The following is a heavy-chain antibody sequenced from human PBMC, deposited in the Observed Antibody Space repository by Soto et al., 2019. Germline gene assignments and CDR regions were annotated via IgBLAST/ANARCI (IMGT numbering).Heavy chain of an antibody. J-gene: IGHJ6*02. CDR1: GLLVSNNY. V-gene: IGHV3-53*01. CDR2: MYSGGTT. D-gene: IGHD1-1*01. Sequence: GGSLRLSCAASGLLVSNNYMSWVRQAPGKGLEWVSIMYSGGTTYYVDSVRGRFSTSRDSTRNSLYLNMDSLRVEDTATYYCVRAPPTPGLDIWGRGTTVTVSS. CDR3: VRAPPTPGLDI.